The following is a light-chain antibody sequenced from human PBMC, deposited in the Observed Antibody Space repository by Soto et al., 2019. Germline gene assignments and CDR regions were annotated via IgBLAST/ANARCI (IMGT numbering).Light chain of an antibody. J-gene: IGLJ3*02. CDR2: SYN. CDR3: TSWHVNLSGHV. Sequence: QAVLTQPPSASGTPGQRVTISCSGSSSNIGRNSVNWYQHLPGTAPKLLIYSYNQRPSGVPDRFSGSRSDTSASLAISGLQSEDEAEYYCTSWHVNLSGHVFGGGTKLTVL. V-gene: IGLV1-44*01. CDR1: SSNIGRNS.